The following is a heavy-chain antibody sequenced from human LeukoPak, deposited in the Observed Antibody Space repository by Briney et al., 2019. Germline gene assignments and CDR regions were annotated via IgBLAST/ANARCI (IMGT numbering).Heavy chain of an antibody. CDR2: INSDGGST. CDR1: GFTFSNYW. D-gene: IGHD6-19*01. CDR3: AVSSGWYN. Sequence: GGSLRLSCAASGFTFSNYWMHWVRQAPGKGLVCLSRINSDGGSTNYADSVRGRFTISRDNAKNMLYLQMNSMRADDTAVYYCAVSSGWYNWGQGTLVTVSS. J-gene: IGHJ4*02. V-gene: IGHV3-74*01.